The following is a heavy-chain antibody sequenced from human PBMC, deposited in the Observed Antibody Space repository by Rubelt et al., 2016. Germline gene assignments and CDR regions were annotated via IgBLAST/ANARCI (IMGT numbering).Heavy chain of an antibody. CDR3: ATTIAIRPYYFDY. V-gene: IGHV1-69*01. D-gene: IGHD6-6*01. J-gene: IGHJ4*02. Sequence: QVQLVQSGAEVKKPGSSVKVSCKASGGTFSSYAISWVRQAPGQGLEWMGGSIPVFGTANYAQKFQGRITMTADESTSTAYLGLSSLRSEDTAVYYCATTIAIRPYYFDYWGQGTLVTVSS. CDR1: GGTFSSYA. CDR2: SIPVFGTA.